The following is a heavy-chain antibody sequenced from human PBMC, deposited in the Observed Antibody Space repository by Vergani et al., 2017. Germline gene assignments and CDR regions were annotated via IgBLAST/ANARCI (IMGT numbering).Heavy chain of an antibody. CDR1: GYTFTSYY. J-gene: IGHJ4*02. Sequence: VQLVQSGAEVKKPGASVKVSCKASGYTFTSYYMHWVRQAPGKGLEWVSGISGSGVSAYYTDSVKGRFTISRDNSKNMLFLQMNNLRTEDTAIYYCAXQYFVSGNYLFDYWGQGTLVTVSS. D-gene: IGHD3-10*01. CDR2: ISGSGVSA. V-gene: IGHV3-23*04. CDR3: AXQYFVSGNYLFDY.